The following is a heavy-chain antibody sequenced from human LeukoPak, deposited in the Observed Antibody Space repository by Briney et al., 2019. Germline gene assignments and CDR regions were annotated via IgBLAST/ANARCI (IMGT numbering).Heavy chain of an antibody. Sequence: SETLSLTCTVSGYPISSGYYWDWIRQPPGKGLEWIGSIYHSGSPYYNSSLKSRVTISVDTSKNQFSLKLSSVTAADTAVYYCAREGRYCGGGRCSYMDVWGKGTTVTVSS. J-gene: IGHJ6*03. D-gene: IGHD2-15*01. CDR3: AREGRYCGGGRCSYMDV. CDR1: GYPISSGYY. V-gene: IGHV4-38-2*02. CDR2: IYHSGSP.